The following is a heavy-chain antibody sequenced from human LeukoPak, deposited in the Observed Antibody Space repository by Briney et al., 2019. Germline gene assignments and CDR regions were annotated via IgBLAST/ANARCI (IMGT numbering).Heavy chain of an antibody. Sequence: SGGSLRLSCAASGFTFSSYGMHWVRQAPGKGLEWVAFIRYDGSNKYYADSVKGRFTISRDNSKNTLYLQMNSLRAEDTAVYYCAKDGYYYDGLVSYWGQGTLVTVSS. CDR2: IRYDGSNK. CDR3: AKDGYYYDGLVSY. V-gene: IGHV3-30*02. J-gene: IGHJ4*02. CDR1: GFTFSSYG. D-gene: IGHD3-22*01.